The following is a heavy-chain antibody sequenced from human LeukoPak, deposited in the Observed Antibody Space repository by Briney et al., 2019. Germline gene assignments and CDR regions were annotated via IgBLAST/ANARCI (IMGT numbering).Heavy chain of an antibody. D-gene: IGHD5-24*01. V-gene: IGHV1-18*01. Sequence: ASVKVSCKASGYTFTSYDINWVRQATGQGLEWMGWMNPNSGNTNYAQKLQGRVTMTTDTSTSTAYMELRSLRSDDTAVYYCARDRPVEMATSDFDYWGQGTLVTVSS. CDR3: ARDRPVEMATSDFDY. CDR1: GYTFTSYD. J-gene: IGHJ4*02. CDR2: MNPNSGNT.